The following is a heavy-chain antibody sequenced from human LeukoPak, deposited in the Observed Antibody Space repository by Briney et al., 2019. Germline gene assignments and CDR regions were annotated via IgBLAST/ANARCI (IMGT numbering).Heavy chain of an antibody. V-gene: IGHV4-39*01. CDR2: IYYSGST. CDR3: ARSAEIVVVVAAYYFDY. Sequence: SETLSLTCTASGGSISRSSYYWGWIRQPPGKGLEWIGSIYYSGSTYYNPSLKSRVTISVDTSKNQFSLKLSSVTAADTAVYYCARSAEIVVVVAAYYFDYWGQGTLVTVSS. CDR1: GGSISRSSYY. D-gene: IGHD2-15*01. J-gene: IGHJ4*02.